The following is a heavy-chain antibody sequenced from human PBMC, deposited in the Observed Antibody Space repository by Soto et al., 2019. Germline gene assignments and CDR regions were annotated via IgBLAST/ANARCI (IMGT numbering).Heavy chain of an antibody. D-gene: IGHD1-26*01. Sequence: QVQLQESGPGLVKPSQTLSLTCTVSGGSISTGGYYWSWILQHPGRGLEWIGYIYHSGMTFSNPSLKSRVAISIDKSKNKFSLQLSSVTAADTAVYYCATVRWELHDAFDIWGQGTMVSVSS. CDR3: ATVRWELHDAFDI. CDR2: IYHSGMT. CDR1: GGSISTGGYY. V-gene: IGHV4-31*03. J-gene: IGHJ3*02.